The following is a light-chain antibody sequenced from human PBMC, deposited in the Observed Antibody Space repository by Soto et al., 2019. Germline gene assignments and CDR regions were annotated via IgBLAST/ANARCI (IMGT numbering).Light chain of an antibody. V-gene: IGKV1-8*01. CDR1: QGISSY. J-gene: IGKJ1*01. CDR3: QQYYSYSTWT. CDR2: AAS. Sequence: IRMTQSPSSLSASTGDRVTITCRASQGISSYLAWYQQKPGKAPKLLIYAASTLQSGVPSRFSGSGSGTDFTLTISCLQSEDFATYYCQQYYSYSTWTFGQGTKVDIK.